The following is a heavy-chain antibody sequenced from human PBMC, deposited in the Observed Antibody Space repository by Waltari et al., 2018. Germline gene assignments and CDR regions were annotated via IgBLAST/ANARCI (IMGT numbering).Heavy chain of an antibody. D-gene: IGHD1-26*01. CDR3: ARRGTYYFDY. CDR1: GGSITTASYY. CDR2: LYYDGST. Sequence: QLQLQESGPGLVKPSETLSLTCTVSGGSITTASYYWAWIRQSPGKGLEWIGYLYYDGSTDYSPSLKSRVTLSIDTSQNQFSLDLYSATASDTAVYYCARRGTYYFDYWGQGTLVTVSS. V-gene: IGHV4-39*01. J-gene: IGHJ4*02.